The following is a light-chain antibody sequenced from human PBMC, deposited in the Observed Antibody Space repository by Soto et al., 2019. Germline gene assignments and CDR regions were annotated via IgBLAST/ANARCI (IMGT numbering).Light chain of an antibody. CDR3: QQYNPYSPWT. Sequence: DIQMTQSPSTLSASVGDRVTITCWASQSITGWLAWFQQKPGKAPKLLISKASSLQSGVPSRFSGSGSGTEFTLTISSLQPDDFATYYCQQYNPYSPWTFGQGTKVDIK. J-gene: IGKJ1*01. CDR1: QSITGW. V-gene: IGKV1-5*03. CDR2: KAS.